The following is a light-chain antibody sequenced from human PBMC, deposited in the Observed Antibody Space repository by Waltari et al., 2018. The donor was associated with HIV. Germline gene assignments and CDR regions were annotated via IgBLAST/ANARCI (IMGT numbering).Light chain of an antibody. Sequence: QSALTQTASVSGSPGQSITISCTGTSSDVGGYDHVSWYQQHPGKAPKLVIYEVYNRPSGISHRFSGSKSGNTASLTISGLQAEDEADYYCALWDDSLNGVLFGGGTKLTVL. CDR3: ALWDDSLNGVL. V-gene: IGLV2-14*01. J-gene: IGLJ2*01. CDR2: EVY. CDR1: SSDVGGYDH.